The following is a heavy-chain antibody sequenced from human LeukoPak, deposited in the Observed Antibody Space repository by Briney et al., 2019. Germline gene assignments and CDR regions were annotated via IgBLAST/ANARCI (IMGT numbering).Heavy chain of an antibody. D-gene: IGHD1-1*01. V-gene: IGHV1-24*01. CDR3: VTDHYNNHGNFDY. CDR2: FDRETDEA. CDR1: GFILTELS. Sequence: ASVKVSCKVSGFILTELSIHWVRQAPGKGLEWMASFDRETDEALYAQTFQGRVTMTEDTSTDTAYMQLTSLRSEDTAVYYCVTDHYNNHGNFDYWGQGTLVIAPS. J-gene: IGHJ4*02.